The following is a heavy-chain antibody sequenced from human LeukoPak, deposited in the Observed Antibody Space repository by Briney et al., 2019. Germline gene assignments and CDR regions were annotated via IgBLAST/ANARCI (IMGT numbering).Heavy chain of an antibody. CDR3: ARRDYDFWSGYYWFDP. Sequence: SETLSLTCTVSGGSISSYYWSWIRQPPGKGLEWIGYIYYSGSTNYNPSLKSRVTLSVDTSKNQFSLKLSSVTAADTAVYYCARRDYDFWSGYYWFDPWGQGTLVTVSS. V-gene: IGHV4-59*08. D-gene: IGHD3-3*01. CDR1: GGSISSYY. CDR2: IYYSGST. J-gene: IGHJ5*02.